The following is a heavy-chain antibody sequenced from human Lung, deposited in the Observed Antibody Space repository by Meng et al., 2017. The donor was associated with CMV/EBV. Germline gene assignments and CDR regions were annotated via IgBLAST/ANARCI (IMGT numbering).Heavy chain of an antibody. Sequence: QVQLRESGPGLVTPSETLSLTCAVSGDSITNHNWWAWVRQPPGKGLEWIGEIPHRGSSAYNPSLKSRVSMSIDKSKNQFSLKLTSVTAADTAVYHCLRRSGGSVWGQGTLVTVSS. J-gene: IGHJ1*01. CDR2: IPHRGSS. D-gene: IGHD3-10*01. CDR1: GDSITNHNW. V-gene: IGHV4-4*02. CDR3: LRRSGGSV.